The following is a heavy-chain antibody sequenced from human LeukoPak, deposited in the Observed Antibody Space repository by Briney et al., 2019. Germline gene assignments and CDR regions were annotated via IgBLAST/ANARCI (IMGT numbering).Heavy chain of an antibody. D-gene: IGHD2-21*02. Sequence: GASVTVSCKASGGTFSSYAISWVRQAPGQGLEWMGGIIPIFGTANYAQKFQGRVTITADESTSTAYMELSSLRSEDTAVYYCARGEVTAIHFDYWGQGTLVTVSS. CDR1: GGTFSSYA. CDR3: ARGEVTAIHFDY. CDR2: IIPIFGTA. J-gene: IGHJ4*02. V-gene: IGHV1-69*13.